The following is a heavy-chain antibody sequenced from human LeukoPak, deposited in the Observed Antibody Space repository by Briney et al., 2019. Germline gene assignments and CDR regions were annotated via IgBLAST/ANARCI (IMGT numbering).Heavy chain of an antibody. V-gene: IGHV4-4*09. D-gene: IGHD3-22*01. J-gene: IGHJ3*02. Sequence: SETLSLTCTVSGGSISRHYWSWIRQPPGKGLEWIRYIYHSGSTYYNPSLESRVTISVDRSKNQFSLKLSSVTAADTAVYYCARGPVYYYDSSGWFGHAFDIWGQGTMVIVSS. CDR3: ARGPVYYYDSSGWFGHAFDI. CDR1: GGSISRHY. CDR2: IYHSGST.